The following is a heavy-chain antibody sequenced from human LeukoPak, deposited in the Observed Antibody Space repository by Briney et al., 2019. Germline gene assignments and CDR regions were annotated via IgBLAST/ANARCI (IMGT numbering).Heavy chain of an antibody. CDR3: ASYLHWWSDLGY. D-gene: IGHD2-8*02. Sequence: GGSLRLSCAASGFTFSDYWMTWVRQAPGKGLEWVANIKPDGSEKYYVDSVKGRFTISRDNAKNSLYLQMNSLRVEDTAVYCCASYLHWWSDLGYWGQGTLVTVSS. J-gene: IGHJ4*02. V-gene: IGHV3-7*01. CDR2: IKPDGSEK. CDR1: GFTFSDYW.